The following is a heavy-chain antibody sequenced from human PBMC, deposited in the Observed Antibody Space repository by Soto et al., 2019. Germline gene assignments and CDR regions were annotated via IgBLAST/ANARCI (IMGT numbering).Heavy chain of an antibody. V-gene: IGHV3-23*01. CDR3: AKDRSGGSFFY. J-gene: IGHJ4*02. D-gene: IGHD2-15*01. CDR1: RFTFSSYA. Sequence: EVQLLESGGGLVQPGGSLRLSCAASRFTFSSYAMSWVRQAPGKGLEWVSAISGSGGSTYYADSVKGRFTISRDNSKNTLYLQMNSLRADDTAVYYCAKDRSGGSFFYWGQGTLVTVSS. CDR2: ISGSGGST.